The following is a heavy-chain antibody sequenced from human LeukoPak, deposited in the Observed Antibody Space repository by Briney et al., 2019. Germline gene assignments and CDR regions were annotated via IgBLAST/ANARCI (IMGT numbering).Heavy chain of an antibody. D-gene: IGHD1-1*01. V-gene: IGHV3-53*01. J-gene: IGHJ4*02. Sequence: PGGSLRLSCAASGFSVSNNFMSWVRQAPGKGLEWASVIYAGGSTYYADSVKGRFTITRDISKNTVSLQMNSLRAEDTAVYYCARGTWNGGRVLDSWGQGTLVTVSS. CDR1: GFSVSNNF. CDR3: ARGTWNGGRVLDS. CDR2: IYAGGST.